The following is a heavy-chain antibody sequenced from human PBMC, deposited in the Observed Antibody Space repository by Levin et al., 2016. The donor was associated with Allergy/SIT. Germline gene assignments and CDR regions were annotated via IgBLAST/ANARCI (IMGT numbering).Heavy chain of an antibody. Sequence: GESLKISCKGSGYTFSNYWIAWVRQMPGKGLEWMGIIYPGDSDARYSPSFQGQVTFSADKSISTAFLQWSSLKASDSAMYYCASLRGATADYWGQGTLVTVSS. D-gene: IGHD3-10*01. CDR2: IYPGDSDA. CDR1: GYTFSNYW. V-gene: IGHV5-51*01. CDR3: ASLRGATADY. J-gene: IGHJ4*02.